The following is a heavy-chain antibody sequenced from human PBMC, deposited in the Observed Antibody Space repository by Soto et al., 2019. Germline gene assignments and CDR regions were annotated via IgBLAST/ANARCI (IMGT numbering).Heavy chain of an antibody. CDR3: AREQVILGTYGMDV. J-gene: IGHJ6*02. Sequence: QVQLVQSGAEVKKPGSSVKVSCKASGGTFSSYTISWVRQAPGQVLEWMGRIIPILGIADYAQNFQGRVTITADKATSTAYMELSSLRSEDTAVYYCAREQVILGTYGMDVWGQGTTVTVSS. D-gene: IGHD2-15*01. V-gene: IGHV1-69*08. CDR2: IIPILGIA. CDR1: GGTFSSYT.